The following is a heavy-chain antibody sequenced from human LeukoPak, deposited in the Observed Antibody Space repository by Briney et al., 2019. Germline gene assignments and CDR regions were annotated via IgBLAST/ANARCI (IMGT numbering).Heavy chain of an antibody. Sequence: ASVKVSCKASGGTFSSYGISWVRQAPGQGLEWMGWISAYNGNTNYAQKLQGRVTMTTDTSTSTAYMELRSLRSDDTAVYYCARLCGPLYGSGSYLGYYYMDVWGKGTTVTISS. D-gene: IGHD3-10*01. CDR2: ISAYNGNT. J-gene: IGHJ6*03. CDR1: GGTFSSYG. CDR3: ARLCGPLYGSGSYLGYYYMDV. V-gene: IGHV1-18*01.